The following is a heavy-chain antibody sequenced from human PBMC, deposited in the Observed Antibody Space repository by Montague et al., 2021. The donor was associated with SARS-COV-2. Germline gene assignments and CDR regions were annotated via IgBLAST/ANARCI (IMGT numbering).Heavy chain of an antibody. J-gene: IGHJ4*02. CDR1: GFSFSGYA. D-gene: IGHD3-10*01. CDR3: AKPGPFAFYFES. CDR2: IYSGGDST. V-gene: IGHV3-23*03. Sequence: SLRLSLSASGFSFSGYAMNWVRQAPGKGLEWISVIYSGGDSTYYADSVRGRFTISRDDSKNTLFLHLNNLSAEDTAIYYCAKPGPFAFYFESWGQGTLVTVSS.